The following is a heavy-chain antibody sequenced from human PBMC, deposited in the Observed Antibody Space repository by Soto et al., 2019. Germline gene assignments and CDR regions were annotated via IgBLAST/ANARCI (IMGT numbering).Heavy chain of an antibody. CDR1: GFSLSTNREG. CDR3: AHKGGRGAGMDV. D-gene: IGHD2-15*01. Sequence: QITLKESGPTLVKPTQTLTLTCTFSGFSLSTNREGVGWIRQPPGKALAWLALIYWDDDKRYSPFLKSRLTITKDTSKNQVVLTMTNMDPVDTATYYCAHKGGRGAGMDVWGQGTTVTVSS. CDR2: IYWDDDK. J-gene: IGHJ6*02. V-gene: IGHV2-5*02.